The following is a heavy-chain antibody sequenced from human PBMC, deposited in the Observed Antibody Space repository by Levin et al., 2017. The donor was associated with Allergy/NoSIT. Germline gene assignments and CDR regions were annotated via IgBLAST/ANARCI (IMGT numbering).Heavy chain of an antibody. CDR3: ARWTLYCSGGNCYFLDAFEI. CDR2: ISANNGNT. Sequence: ASVKVSCKASGYTFTSHGISWVRQAPGQGLEWMGWISANNGNTNYAQKLQGRVTMTTDTSTRTAYMELRSLRSDDTAVDYCARWTLYCSGGNCYFLDAFEIWGQGRLVAVSS. CDR1: GYTFTSHG. J-gene: IGHJ3*02. V-gene: IGHV1-18*01. D-gene: IGHD2-15*01.